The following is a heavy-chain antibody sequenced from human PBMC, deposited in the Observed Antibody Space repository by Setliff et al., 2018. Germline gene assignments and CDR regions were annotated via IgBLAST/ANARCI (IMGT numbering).Heavy chain of an antibody. CDR2: ISAYNGNT. D-gene: IGHD4-4*01. CDR3: ARGNSNYYLFDY. V-gene: IGHV1-18*01. Sequence: PVKVSCKASGSTFTSYGISWMRQASGQGLEWMGWISAYNGNTNYAQKLQGRVTMTTDTSTSTASLALRSLRSDDTAVYYCARGNSNYYLFDYWGQGTLVTVSS. J-gene: IGHJ4*02. CDR1: GSTFTSYG.